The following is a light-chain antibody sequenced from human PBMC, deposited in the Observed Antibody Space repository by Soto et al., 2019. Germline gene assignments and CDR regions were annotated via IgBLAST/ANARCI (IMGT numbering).Light chain of an antibody. V-gene: IGKV3-20*01. CDR3: QQYGSSPFT. Sequence: ELVLTQSPGTLSLKPGERATLSCRASQSVSSSYLAWYQQKPGQAPRLLIYGASSRATGIPDRFSGSGSGTDFTLTISRLEPEDFAVYYCQQYGSSPFTFGPGTKVDI. J-gene: IGKJ3*01. CDR2: GAS. CDR1: QSVSSSY.